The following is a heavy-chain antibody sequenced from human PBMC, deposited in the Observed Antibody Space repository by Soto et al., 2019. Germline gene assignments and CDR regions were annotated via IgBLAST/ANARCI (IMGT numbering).Heavy chain of an antibody. CDR2: ITGSGDYT. Sequence: GSLRLSCAASGFTFSNYAMSWVRQAPGNGLEWVSSITGSGDYTYYADSVKGRFTISRDNSKNTLYLQMNSLRAEDTAVYYCAKARYYDSTGYLYYFDSWGQGTLVTVSS. J-gene: IGHJ4*02. CDR1: GFTFSNYA. D-gene: IGHD3-22*01. V-gene: IGHV3-23*01. CDR3: AKARYYDSTGYLYYFDS.